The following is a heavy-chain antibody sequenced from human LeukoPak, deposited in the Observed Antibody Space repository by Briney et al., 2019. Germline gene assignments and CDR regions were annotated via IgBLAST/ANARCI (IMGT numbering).Heavy chain of an antibody. CDR1: GFKFDTYA. Sequence: PGGSLRLSCAPSGFKFDTYAMHWVRQAPGKGLEWVALISYDGGNIYYGDSVRGRFTISRDNDNNMLYLQMNSLGPEDTAVYYCARDPPFGNGWSQNFFDYWGQGTLVIVSS. D-gene: IGHD6-19*01. J-gene: IGHJ4*02. V-gene: IGHV3-30*04. CDR2: ISYDGGNI. CDR3: ARDPPFGNGWSQNFFDY.